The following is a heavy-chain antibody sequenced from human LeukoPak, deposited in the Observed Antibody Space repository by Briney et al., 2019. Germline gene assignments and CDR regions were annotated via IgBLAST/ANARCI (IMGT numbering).Heavy chain of an antibody. Sequence: SETLSLTCAVYGGSFSGYYWSWIRQPPGKGLEWIGSIYHSGSTYYNPSLKSRVTISVDTSKNQFSLKLSSVTAADTAVYYCARAYGSATNWFDPWGQGTLVTVSS. CDR3: ARAYGSATNWFDP. CDR2: IYHSGST. V-gene: IGHV4-34*01. D-gene: IGHD3-10*01. CDR1: GGSFSGYY. J-gene: IGHJ5*02.